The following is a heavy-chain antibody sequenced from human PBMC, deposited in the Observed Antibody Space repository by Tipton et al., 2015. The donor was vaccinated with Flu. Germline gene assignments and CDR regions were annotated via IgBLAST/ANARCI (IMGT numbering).Heavy chain of an antibody. CDR3: ARDLWNDRRAYYYYGVDV. J-gene: IGHJ6*02. V-gene: IGHV4-39*07. CDR1: GDSISTTIYY. Sequence: TLSLTCTVSGDSISTTIYYWGWVRQPPGNGLEWIGSIYYSGTTYYNPSLKSRVTISVDSSKNEFSLTLASLTAADTAVYYCARDLWNDRRAYYYYGVDVWGRGTTVTASS. CDR2: IYYSGTT. D-gene: IGHD1-1*01.